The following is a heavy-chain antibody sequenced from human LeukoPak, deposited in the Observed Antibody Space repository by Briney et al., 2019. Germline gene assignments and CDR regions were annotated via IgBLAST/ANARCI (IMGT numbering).Heavy chain of an antibody. V-gene: IGHV1-3*01. D-gene: IGHD2-21*02. CDR1: GYTFSDYA. Sequence: ASVKVSCKASGYTFSDYAMHWVRQAPGQRFEWMGWIDAGNGDTRYSQKFQGRVTITRDTSASTAYMDLSSLRSEDTAVYYCARNTETAIPLPYYFDYWGQGTLVTVSS. J-gene: IGHJ4*02. CDR3: ARNTETAIPLPYYFDY. CDR2: IDAGNGDT.